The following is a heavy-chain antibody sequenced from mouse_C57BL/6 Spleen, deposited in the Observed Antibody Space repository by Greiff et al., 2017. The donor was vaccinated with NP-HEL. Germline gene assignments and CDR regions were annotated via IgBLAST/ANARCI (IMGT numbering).Heavy chain of an antibody. CDR2: IDPSDSYT. CDR3: AAEARYGSSYRRYAMDY. J-gene: IGHJ4*01. V-gene: IGHV1-59*01. D-gene: IGHD1-1*01. Sequence: QVHVKQPGAELVRPGTSVKLSCKASGYTFTSYWMHWVKQRPGQGLEWIGVIDPSDSYTNYNQKFKGKATLTVDTSSSTAYMQLSSLTSEDSAVYYCAAEARYGSSYRRYAMDYWGQGTSVTVSS. CDR1: GYTFTSYW.